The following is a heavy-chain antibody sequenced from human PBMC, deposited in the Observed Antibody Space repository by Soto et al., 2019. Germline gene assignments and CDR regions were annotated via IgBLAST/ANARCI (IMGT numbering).Heavy chain of an antibody. Sequence: LSLTCSVSGGSVRTGIYHWSWIRQPPGKGLEWIGFIPNNGSPDYNPSLKSRVVVSIDRSKNQFSLKVNSVTAADTAVYFCARIGWGGDSWGQGTLVTVSS. CDR2: IPNNGSP. CDR1: GGSVRTGIYH. CDR3: ARIGWGGDS. J-gene: IGHJ4*02. V-gene: IGHV4-61*01. D-gene: IGHD7-27*01.